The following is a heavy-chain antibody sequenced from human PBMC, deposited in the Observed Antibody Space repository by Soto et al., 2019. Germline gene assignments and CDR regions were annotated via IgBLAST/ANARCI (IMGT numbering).Heavy chain of an antibody. CDR2: INHSGST. CDR3: ARGLEYQLLSSGWFDP. D-gene: IGHD2-2*01. V-gene: IGHV4-34*01. Sequence: SETLSLTCAVYGGSFSGYYWSWIRQPPGKGLEWIGEINHSGSTNYNPSLKSRVTISVDTSKNQFSLTLSSVTAADTAVYYCARGLEYQLLSSGWFDPWGQGTMVTVSS. CDR1: GGSFSGYY. J-gene: IGHJ5*02.